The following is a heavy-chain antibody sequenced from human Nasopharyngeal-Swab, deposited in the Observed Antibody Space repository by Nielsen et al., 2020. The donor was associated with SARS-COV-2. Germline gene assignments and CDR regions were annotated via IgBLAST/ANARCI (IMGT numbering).Heavy chain of an antibody. Sequence: GGSLRLSCAASGFPFSGYWMHWVRQSPGKGLVWLARINSDGRSPTYADSVKGRFTMSRDNVKNMVYLQMNSLRAEDTAVYYCARDFRYSSDYWGQGTLVTVAS. V-gene: IGHV3-74*01. CDR1: GFPFSGYW. J-gene: IGHJ4*02. CDR3: ARDFRYSSDY. CDR2: INSDGRSP. D-gene: IGHD6-13*01.